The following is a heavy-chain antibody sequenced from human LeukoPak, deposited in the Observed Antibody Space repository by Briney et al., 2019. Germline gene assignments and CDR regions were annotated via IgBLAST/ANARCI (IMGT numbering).Heavy chain of an antibody. CDR3: ARRPAAGRCFDY. CDR1: GFTFSDYH. CDR2: ISSGGSSI. Sequence: GGSLRLSCAVSGFTFSDYHMSWIRRAPGKGLEWVSYISSGGSSISHADSVKGRFTISRDNAGNSLYLQMNSPRAEDTAVYYCARRPAAGRCFDYWGQGTLVTVSS. D-gene: IGHD6-13*01. J-gene: IGHJ4*02. V-gene: IGHV3-11*01.